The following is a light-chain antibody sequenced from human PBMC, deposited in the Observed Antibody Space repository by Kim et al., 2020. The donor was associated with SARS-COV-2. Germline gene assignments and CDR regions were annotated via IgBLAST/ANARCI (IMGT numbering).Light chain of an antibody. CDR2: SND. CDR3: ALWDDALNGRV. V-gene: IGLV1-47*02. CDR1: DPTVGSDY. J-gene: IGLJ3*02. Sequence: GQSVTRSFSVSDPTVGSDYVSWYQQLPVTAPKLVIYSNDQRPSGVPDRFSGFKSGTSASLAISGLRSEDEAHYYCALWDDALNGRVFGGGTQLTVL.